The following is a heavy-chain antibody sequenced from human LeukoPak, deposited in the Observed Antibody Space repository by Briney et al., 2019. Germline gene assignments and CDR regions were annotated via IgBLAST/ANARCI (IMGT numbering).Heavy chain of an antibody. CDR2: IYYSGST. CDR1: GGSISSYY. Sequence: PSETLSLTCTVSGGSISSYYWSWIRQPPGKGLEWIGYIYYSGSTNYNPSLKSRVTISVDTSKNQFSLKLSSVTAADTAVYYCARYLRGVGDYWGQGTLVTVSS. D-gene: IGHD3-10*01. CDR3: ARYLRGVGDY. V-gene: IGHV4-59*08. J-gene: IGHJ4*02.